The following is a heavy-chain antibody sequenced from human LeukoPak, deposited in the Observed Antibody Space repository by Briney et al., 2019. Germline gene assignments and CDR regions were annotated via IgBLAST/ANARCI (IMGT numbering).Heavy chain of an antibody. D-gene: IGHD6-19*01. CDR1: GFTFSSYC. CDR3: ARDVGSGWLDY. Sequence: GGSLRLSCAASGFTFSSYCMNWIRQAPGKGLEWVSYVSSSSSNIYYADSVKGRFTISRDNAKNSLYLQMNSLRAEDTAVYYCARDVGSGWLDYWGQGTLVTVSS. V-gene: IGHV3-21*05. CDR2: VSSSSSNI. J-gene: IGHJ4*02.